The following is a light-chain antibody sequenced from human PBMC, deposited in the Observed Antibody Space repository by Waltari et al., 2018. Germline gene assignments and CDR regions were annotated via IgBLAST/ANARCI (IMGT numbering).Light chain of an antibody. J-gene: IGKJ3*01. Sequence: DIVMTQSPLSLSVIPGEPASISCRSSQSLLNSNGYTYLDWYLQKPGQSPQLLIYLGSYRAAGVPDRFSGSGSGTDFTLKISRVEAEDVGVYYCMQALETIFTFGPGTKVDIK. CDR3: MQALETIFT. V-gene: IGKV2-28*01. CDR2: LGS. CDR1: QSLLNSNGYTY.